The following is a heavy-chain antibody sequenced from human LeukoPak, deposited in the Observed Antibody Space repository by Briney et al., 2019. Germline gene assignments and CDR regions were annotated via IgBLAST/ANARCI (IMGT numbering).Heavy chain of an antibody. CDR3: ARGKSGVVDY. J-gene: IGHJ4*02. CDR2: ISGSGGST. CDR1: GFTFSSYA. Sequence: PGGSLRLSCAASGFTFSSYAMSWVRQAPGKGLEWVSAISGSGGSTYYADSVKGRVTISRDNAKNTLYLQMNSLRAEGTAVFYCARGKSGVVDYWGQGTLVTVSS. D-gene: IGHD3-3*01. V-gene: IGHV3-23*01.